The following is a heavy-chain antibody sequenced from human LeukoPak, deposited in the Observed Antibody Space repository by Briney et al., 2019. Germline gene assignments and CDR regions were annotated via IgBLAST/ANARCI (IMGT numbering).Heavy chain of an antibody. CDR2: IYYSGST. J-gene: IGHJ4*02. V-gene: IGHV4-39*01. Sequence: PSETLSLTCTVSGGSTSSSSYYWGWIRQPPGKGLEWIGSIYYSGSTYYNPSLKSRVTISVDTSKNQFSLKLSSVTAADTAVYYCARPYCTNGVCYELDYWGQGTLVTVSS. CDR3: ARPYCTNGVCYELDY. CDR1: GGSTSSSSYY. D-gene: IGHD2-8*01.